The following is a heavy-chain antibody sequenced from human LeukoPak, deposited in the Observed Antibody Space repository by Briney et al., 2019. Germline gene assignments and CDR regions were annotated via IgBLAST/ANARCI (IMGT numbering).Heavy chain of an antibody. CDR3: AKQIAITSNSAIDI. V-gene: IGHV3-23*01. J-gene: IGHJ3*02. CDR1: GFTFTTYA. CDR2: ISGSGGVT. D-gene: IGHD4-11*01. Sequence: QPGGSLRLPCAASGFTFTTYAMSWVRQAPGMGLEWVSSISGSGGVTYYADSVKGRFSISRDNSRNTLYLQMNSLRAEDTAVYYCAKQIAITSNSAIDIWGQGTMVTVSS.